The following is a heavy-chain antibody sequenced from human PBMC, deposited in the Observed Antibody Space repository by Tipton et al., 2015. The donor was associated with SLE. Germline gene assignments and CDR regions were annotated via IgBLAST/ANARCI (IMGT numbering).Heavy chain of an antibody. CDR2: IYHSGST. CDR1: GYSISSGYY. D-gene: IGHD2-15*01. J-gene: IGHJ6*02. CDR3: ARGRRGGSSPTENYYYGMDV. V-gene: IGHV4-38-2*02. Sequence: TLSLTCTVSGYSISSGYYWGWIRQPPGKGLEWIGSIYHSGSTYYNPSLKSRVTISVDTSKNQFSLKLSSVTAADTAVYYCARGRRGGSSPTENYYYGMDVWGQGTTVTVSS.